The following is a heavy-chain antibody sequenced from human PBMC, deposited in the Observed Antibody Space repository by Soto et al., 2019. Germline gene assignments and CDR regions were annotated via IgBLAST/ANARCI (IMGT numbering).Heavy chain of an antibody. D-gene: IGHD2-15*01. Sequence: GASVKVSCKASGGTFNSYSINWVRQAPGQGLEWMGRIIPIIGVPNYAQNFQGRVTISADKSTSTAYMELSSLRSEDTAFYYCATNLAGYCNAGSCSTLDSWGQGTLVTVSS. CDR3: ATNLAGYCNAGSCSTLDS. J-gene: IGHJ5*01. V-gene: IGHV1-69*02. CDR2: IIPIIGVP. CDR1: GGTFNSYS.